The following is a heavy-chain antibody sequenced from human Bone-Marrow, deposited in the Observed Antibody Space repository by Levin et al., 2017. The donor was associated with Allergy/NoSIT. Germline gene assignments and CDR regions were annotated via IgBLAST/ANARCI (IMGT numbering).Heavy chain of an antibody. D-gene: IGHD3-16*01. CDR2: FYYSGST. Sequence: SGPTLVKPTQTLTLTCTVSGGSISNYYWSWIRQPPGKGLEWIVYFYYSGSTNYNPSLKSRVTISVDTSRNQFSLRLTSVTAADTALYYCARLGPSPHYHYMAVWGKGTTVTVSS. CDR1: GGSISNYY. J-gene: IGHJ6*03. CDR3: ARLGPSPHYHYMAV. V-gene: IGHV4-59*08.